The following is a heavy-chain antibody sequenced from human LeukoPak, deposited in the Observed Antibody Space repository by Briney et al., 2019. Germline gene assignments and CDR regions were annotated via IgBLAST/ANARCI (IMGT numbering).Heavy chain of an antibody. J-gene: IGHJ4*02. V-gene: IGHV3-64*01. D-gene: IGHD3-3*01. CDR1: GFTFSSYA. Sequence: PGGSLSLSCAASGFTFSSYAMHWVRQAPGKGLEYVSAISSNGGSTYYANSVKGRFTISRDNSKNTLYLQMGSLRAEDMAVYYCARDGTPYYDSWSGYSSDWGQGTLVTVSS. CDR2: ISSNGGST. CDR3: ARDGTPYYDSWSGYSSD.